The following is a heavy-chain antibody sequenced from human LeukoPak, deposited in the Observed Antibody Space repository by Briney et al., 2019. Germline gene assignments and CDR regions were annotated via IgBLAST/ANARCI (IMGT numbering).Heavy chain of an antibody. CDR1: GYSISSGYY. J-gene: IGHJ4*02. Sequence: SETLSLTCAVSGYSISSGYYWGWIRQPPGKGLEWIGSIYHSGITYYNPSLKSRVTISVDTSKNQFSLKLSSVTAADTAVYYCARDSRYGDYFYYFDYWGQGTLVTVPS. CDR3: ARDSRYGDYFYYFDY. CDR2: IYHSGIT. V-gene: IGHV4-38-2*02. D-gene: IGHD4-17*01.